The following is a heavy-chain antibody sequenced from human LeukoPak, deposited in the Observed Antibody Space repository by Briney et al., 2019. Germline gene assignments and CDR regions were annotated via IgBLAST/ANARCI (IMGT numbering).Heavy chain of an antibody. V-gene: IGHV4-31*03. CDR2: ISYSGST. CDR1: GGSIGSGGYY. J-gene: IGHJ4*02. Sequence: PSQTLSLTCTVSGGSIGSGGYYWSWIRQHPGKGLEWIGFISYSGSTYYNPSLQSRFTISVDTSKNQFSLNLSSVTAADTAVYYCAREYWGGSTRHFDDWGQGTLVTVSS. D-gene: IGHD2-21*01. CDR3: AREYWGGSTRHFDD.